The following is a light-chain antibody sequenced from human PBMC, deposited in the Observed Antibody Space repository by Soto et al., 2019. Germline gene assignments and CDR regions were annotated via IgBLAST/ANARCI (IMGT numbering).Light chain of an antibody. CDR3: QQRSNWPST. CDR2: DAS. V-gene: IGKV3-11*01. Sequence: EIVLTQSPATLSLSPGERAALSCRASQSVSSYLAWYKQKPGQAPGLLIYDASKRAAGIPARFSGSGSGTVFTLTISSLEPEDFAVYYCQQRSNWPSTFGGGTKVDIK. CDR1: QSVSSY. J-gene: IGKJ4*01.